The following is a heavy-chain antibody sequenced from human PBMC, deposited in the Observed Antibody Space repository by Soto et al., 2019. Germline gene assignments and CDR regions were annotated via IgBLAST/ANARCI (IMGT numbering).Heavy chain of an antibody. J-gene: IGHJ4*02. Sequence: QITLNESGPTQVKPRQTLTLTCTFSGFSLTTSGVGVGWIRQSPGKAPEWLALIYWDDDKRYSPFLKSRLTITKDTYKNQVVQTMADLDPADTATYYCAHRVLRTVFGLVTTTAIYFDFWGQGTPVAVSS. D-gene: IGHD3-3*01. CDR3: AHRVLRTVFGLVTTTAIYFDF. V-gene: IGHV2-5*02. CDR1: GFSLTTSGVG. CDR2: IYWDDDK.